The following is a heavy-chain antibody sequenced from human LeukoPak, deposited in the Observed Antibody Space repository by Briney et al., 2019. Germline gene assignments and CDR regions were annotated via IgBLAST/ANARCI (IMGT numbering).Heavy chain of an antibody. Sequence: ASVKVSCKASGYTFTSYYMHWVRRAPGQGLEWMGIINPSGGSTSYAQKFQGRVTMTRDTSTSTVYMELSSLRSEDTAVYYCAREGLDSSGYYYGMDVWGQGTTVTVSS. CDR1: GYTFTSYY. CDR2: INPSGGST. CDR3: AREGLDSSGYYYGMDV. D-gene: IGHD3-22*01. V-gene: IGHV1-46*01. J-gene: IGHJ6*02.